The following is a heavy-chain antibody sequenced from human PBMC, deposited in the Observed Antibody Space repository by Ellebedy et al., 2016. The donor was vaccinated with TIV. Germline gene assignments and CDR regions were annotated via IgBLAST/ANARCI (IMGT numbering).Heavy chain of an antibody. CDR3: ARADCTGGNCYIDY. CDR1: GFAFSRYA. Sequence: GESLKISXAASGFAFSRYAIHWVRQAPGKGLEWVALITDDGNNKYYTDSVKGRVTIFRDNSKNTLSVRINSLRPEDTAVYYCARADCTGGNCYIDYWGQGTLVTVSS. J-gene: IGHJ4*02. CDR2: ITDDGNNK. D-gene: IGHD2-8*02. V-gene: IGHV3-30-3*01.